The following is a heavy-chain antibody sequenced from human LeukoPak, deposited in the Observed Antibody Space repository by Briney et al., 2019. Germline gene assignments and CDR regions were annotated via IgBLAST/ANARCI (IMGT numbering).Heavy chain of an antibody. CDR3: ARYGFSSSWQGGWHAFDI. CDR2: INPTVGDT. V-gene: IGHV1-46*01. D-gene: IGHD6-13*01. CDR1: GYTLTSYY. J-gene: IGHJ3*02. Sequence: GASVKVSCKASGYTLTSYYIHWVRQAPGQGLEWMGIINPTVGDTIYAQKFQGRVTMTRDMSTSTVYMELSSLRSDDTAVYDCARYGFSSSWQGGWHAFDIWGQGTMVTVSS.